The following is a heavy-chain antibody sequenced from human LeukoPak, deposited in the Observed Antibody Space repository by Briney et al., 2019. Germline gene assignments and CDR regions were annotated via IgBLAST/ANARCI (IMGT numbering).Heavy chain of an antibody. CDR1: GFTFSSYG. Sequence: GGSLRLSCAASGFTFSSYGMSWVRQAPGKGLEWVSAISGDGVSTYYADSVKGRFTISRDNSKNTLYLQVNSLRAEDTAVYYCAKDRWLLNDAFDIWGQGTMVTVSS. CDR2: ISGDGVST. CDR3: AKDRWLLNDAFDI. J-gene: IGHJ3*02. V-gene: IGHV3-23*01. D-gene: IGHD3-22*01.